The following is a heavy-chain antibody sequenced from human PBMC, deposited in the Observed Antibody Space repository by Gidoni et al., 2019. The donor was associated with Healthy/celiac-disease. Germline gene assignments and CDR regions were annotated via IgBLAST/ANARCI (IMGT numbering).Heavy chain of an antibody. J-gene: IGHJ3*02. CDR2: ISYDGSNK. CDR1: GFTFSSYA. V-gene: IGHV3-30*04. D-gene: IGHD3-3*01. CDR3: ARNLDWSGYYLNAFDI. Sequence: QVQLVESGGGVVQPGRSLRLSCAASGFTFSSYAMHWVRQAPGKGLEWLAVISYDGSNKYYADSVKGRFTISRDNSKNTLYLQMNSLRAEDTAVYYCARNLDWSGYYLNAFDIWGQGTMVTVSS.